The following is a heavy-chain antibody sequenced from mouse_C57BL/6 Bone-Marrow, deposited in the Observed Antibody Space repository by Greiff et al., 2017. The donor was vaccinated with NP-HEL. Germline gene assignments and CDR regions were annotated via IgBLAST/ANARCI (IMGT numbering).Heavy chain of an antibody. D-gene: IGHD1-1*01. CDR2: ISNLAYSI. CDR1: GFTFSDYG. V-gene: IGHV5-15*01. Sequence: DVMLVESGGGLVQPGGSLKLSCAASGFTFSDYGMAWVRQAPRKGPEWVAFISNLAYSIYYADTVTGRFTISRENAKNTLYLEMSSLRSEDTAMYYCASSDYYGSSSWFAYWGQGTLVTVSA. J-gene: IGHJ3*01. CDR3: ASSDYYGSSSWFAY.